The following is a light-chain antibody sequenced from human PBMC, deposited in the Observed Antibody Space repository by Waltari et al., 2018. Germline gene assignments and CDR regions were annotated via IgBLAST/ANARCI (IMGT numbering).Light chain of an antibody. V-gene: IGKV1-27*01. CDR3: QNYDKVPWT. CDR2: ASS. J-gene: IGKJ1*01. Sequence: DSQMTQSPSSLSASVGDRLTIPCRASRDSSNSLAWYQQVAGKVPKLLISASSTLQSGVPSRFSGSGSGSDFTLTINNLQPEDFATYYCQNYDKVPWTFGPGTRVDVK. CDR1: RDSSNS.